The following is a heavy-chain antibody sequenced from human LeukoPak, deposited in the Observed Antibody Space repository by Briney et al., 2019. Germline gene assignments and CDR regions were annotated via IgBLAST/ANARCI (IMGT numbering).Heavy chain of an antibody. D-gene: IGHD7-27*01. J-gene: IGHJ4*02. V-gene: IGHV3-7*03. CDR2: IKEDGSEK. CDR1: GFTFSDYY. Sequence: GGSLRLSCAASGFTFSDYYMSWIRQAPGKGLEWVANIKEDGSEKYYVDSVKGRFTISRDNAENSLYLQMNSLRAEDTAVYYCAKNWGYFDYWGQGILVTVSS. CDR3: AKNWGYFDY.